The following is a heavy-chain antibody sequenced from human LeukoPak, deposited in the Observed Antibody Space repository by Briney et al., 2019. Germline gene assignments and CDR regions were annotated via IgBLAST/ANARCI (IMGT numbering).Heavy chain of an antibody. J-gene: IGHJ4*02. Sequence: GGSLRLSCAASGFTFSSYSMNWVRQAPGKGLEWVSSISSSSSYIYYADSVKGRFTISRDNAKNSRYLQMNSLRAEDTAVYYCARDLRGYSYGSGGYWGQGTLVTVSS. CDR3: ARDLRGYSYGSGGY. CDR2: ISSSSSYI. V-gene: IGHV3-21*01. D-gene: IGHD5-18*01. CDR1: GFTFSSYS.